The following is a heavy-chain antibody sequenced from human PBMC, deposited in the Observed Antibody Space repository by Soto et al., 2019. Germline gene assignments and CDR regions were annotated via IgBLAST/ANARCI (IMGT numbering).Heavy chain of an antibody. J-gene: IGHJ4*02. V-gene: IGHV3-21*01. CDR3: ARESEDLTSNFDY. CDR1: GFTFSSYG. Sequence: GGSLRLSCAASGFTFSSYGMHWVRQAPGKGLEWVSSISSTTNYIYYADSTKGRFTVSRDNAKNSVYLEMNSLSAEDTAVYYCARESEDLTSNFDYWGQGTLVTVSS. CDR2: ISSTTNYI.